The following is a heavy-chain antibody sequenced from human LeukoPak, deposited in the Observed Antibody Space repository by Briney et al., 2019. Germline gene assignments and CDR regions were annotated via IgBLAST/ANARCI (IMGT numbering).Heavy chain of an antibody. J-gene: IGHJ3*02. CDR2: ILWNGVSA. CDR3: ARDASRLAGNIPGFTPMMGLGTFDM. D-gene: IGHD5-18*01. V-gene: IGHV3-20*04. Sequence: GGSLRLSCAASGFSFGGYGMAWVRQAPGKRLEWVAGILWNGVSANYAGSVKGRFTISRDNAKNSLYLQMNSLRAEDAALYYCARDASRLAGNIPGFTPMMGLGTFDMWGQGTLVTVSS. CDR1: GFSFGGYG.